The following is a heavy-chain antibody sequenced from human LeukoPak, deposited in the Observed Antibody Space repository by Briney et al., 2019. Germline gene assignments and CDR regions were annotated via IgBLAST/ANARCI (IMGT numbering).Heavy chain of an antibody. J-gene: IGHJ4*02. Sequence: GGSLRLSCETAGFTFSSYWMHWVRQAPGKGLEWVANINQDGSEKYYVDTVRGRFTISRDNAENSLYLQMNSLRAEDTAVYYCAKVSYYDSSGYLDYWGQGTLVTVSS. D-gene: IGHD3-22*01. V-gene: IGHV3-7*03. CDR1: GFTFSSYW. CDR2: INQDGSEK. CDR3: AKVSYYDSSGYLDY.